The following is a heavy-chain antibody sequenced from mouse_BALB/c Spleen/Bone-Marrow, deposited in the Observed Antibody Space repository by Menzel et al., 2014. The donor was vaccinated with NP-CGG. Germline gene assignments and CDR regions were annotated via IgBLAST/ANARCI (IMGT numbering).Heavy chain of an antibody. CDR3: TRQRGDYAMDY. CDR2: ISNGGNYT. Sequence: EVKLVESGGGLVKPGGSLKLSCAASGFTFSSYGVSWVRQTPEKRVGWVATISNGGNYTYYPDSVKGRFTISRDNAKNTLYLQMSSLRSEDTAMYYCTRQRGDYAMDYWGQGTSVTVSS. J-gene: IGHJ4*01. V-gene: IGHV5-9-3*01. D-gene: IGHD1-1*02. CDR1: GFTFSSYG.